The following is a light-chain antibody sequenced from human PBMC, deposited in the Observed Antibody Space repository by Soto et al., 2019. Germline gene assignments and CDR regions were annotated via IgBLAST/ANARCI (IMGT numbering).Light chain of an antibody. Sequence: SVLTQPPSASGTPGQRVIISCSGSSSNIGSNTIHWYQQLPGTAPKLLIHSDDKLPSGVPDRFSGSKSGTSGSLAISGLQSGDEADYYCEAWDDSLNGFVFGAGTKVTVL. CDR3: EAWDDSLNGFV. CDR2: SDD. J-gene: IGLJ1*01. V-gene: IGLV1-44*01. CDR1: SSNIGSNT.